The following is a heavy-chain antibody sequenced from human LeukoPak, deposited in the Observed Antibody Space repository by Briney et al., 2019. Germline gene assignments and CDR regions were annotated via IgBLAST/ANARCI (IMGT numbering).Heavy chain of an antibody. J-gene: IGHJ1*01. Sequence: GASVKVSCKVSGYTLTELSMHWVRQAPGKGLEWMGGFDPEDGETIYAQKFQGRVTMTEDTSTDTAYMELSSLGSEDTAVYYCATETHDYGDYSYFQHWGQGTLVTVSS. CDR2: FDPEDGET. V-gene: IGHV1-24*01. D-gene: IGHD4-17*01. CDR1: GYTLTELS. CDR3: ATETHDYGDYSYFQH.